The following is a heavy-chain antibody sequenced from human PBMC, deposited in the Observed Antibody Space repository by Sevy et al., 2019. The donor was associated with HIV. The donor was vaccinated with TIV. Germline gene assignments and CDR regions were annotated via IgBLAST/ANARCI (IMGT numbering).Heavy chain of an antibody. V-gene: IGHV3-30-3*01. J-gene: IGHJ4*02. CDR1: GFTFSSYA. D-gene: IGHD3-16*02. Sequence: GGSLRLSCAASGFTFSSYAMHWVRQAPGKGLEWVAVISYDGSNKYYADSVKGRFTISRDNSKNTLYLQMNSLRAEDTAVYYCAGVGGDYVWGSYRVWGQGTLVTVSS. CDR2: ISYDGSNK. CDR3: AGVGGDYVWGSYRV.